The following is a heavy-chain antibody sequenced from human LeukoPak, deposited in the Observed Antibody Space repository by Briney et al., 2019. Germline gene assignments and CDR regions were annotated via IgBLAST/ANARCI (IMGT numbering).Heavy chain of an antibody. Sequence: AESLRLSCAASGVTFSSYAMHWVRQAPGKGLEWVAVISYDGSNKYYADFVKGRFTISRDNSKNTLYLQMNSLRAEDTAVYYCARDFSVGALIFSFGYWGQGTLVTVSS. CDR3: ARDFSVGALIFSFGY. D-gene: IGHD1-26*01. CDR1: GVTFSSYA. CDR2: ISYDGSNK. J-gene: IGHJ4*02. V-gene: IGHV3-30-3*01.